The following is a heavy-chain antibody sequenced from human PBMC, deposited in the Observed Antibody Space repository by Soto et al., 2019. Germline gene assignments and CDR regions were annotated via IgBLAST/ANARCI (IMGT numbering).Heavy chain of an antibody. Sequence: PSETLSLTCTVSGCCISSYYWSWIRQPPGKGLEWIGYIYYSGSTNYNPSLKSRVTISVDTSKNQFSLKLSSVPAADTAVYYCWRSNDYYGSVWFDPWGQGTLVTVSS. CDR1: GCCISSYY. CDR2: IYYSGST. V-gene: IGHV4-59*08. J-gene: IGHJ5*02. CDR3: WRSNDYYGSVWFDP. D-gene: IGHD3-10*01.